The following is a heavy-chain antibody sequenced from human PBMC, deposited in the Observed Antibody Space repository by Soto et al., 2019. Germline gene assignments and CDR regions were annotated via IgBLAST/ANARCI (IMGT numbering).Heavy chain of an antibody. Sequence: SETLSLTCTVSGGSISSGGYYWSWIRQHPGKGLEWIGYIYYSGSTYYNPSLKSRVTISVDTSKNQFSLKLGSVTAADTAVYYCARDKRGGYFDYWGQGTLVTVSS. CDR3: ARDKRGGYFDY. CDR2: IYYSGST. CDR1: GGSISSGGYY. V-gene: IGHV4-31*03. D-gene: IGHD2-15*01. J-gene: IGHJ4*02.